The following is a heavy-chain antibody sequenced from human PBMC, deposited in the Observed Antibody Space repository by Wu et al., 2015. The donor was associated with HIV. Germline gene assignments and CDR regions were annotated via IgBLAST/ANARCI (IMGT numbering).Heavy chain of an antibody. D-gene: IGHD6-19*01. Sequence: QVQLVQSGAEVKKPGASVKVSCKASGYSFTSYYIHWVRQAPGQGLEWMGIINPSGGSTDYAQKFRGRVSMARDTSTSTAYMELTSLRSDDTAVYYXACYRDSSDFDHWGQGTLVTSPQ. V-gene: IGHV1-46*01. CDR2: INPSGGST. CDR1: GYSFTSYY. J-gene: IGHJ4*02. CDR3: ACYRDSSDFDH.